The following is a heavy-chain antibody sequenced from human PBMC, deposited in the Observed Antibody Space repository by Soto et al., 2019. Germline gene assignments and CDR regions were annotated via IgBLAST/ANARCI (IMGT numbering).Heavy chain of an antibody. Sequence: PSETPSLTCTVSGGSISSGGYYWSWIRQHPGKGLEWIGYIYHSGSTSYNPSVKSRVTISVDTSKSQFSLKLNSVTAADTAVYYCANGGNLGAFDIWGQGTMVTVSS. V-gene: IGHV4-31*03. CDR1: GGSISSGGYY. D-gene: IGHD2-15*01. J-gene: IGHJ3*02. CDR3: ANGGNLGAFDI. CDR2: IYHSGST.